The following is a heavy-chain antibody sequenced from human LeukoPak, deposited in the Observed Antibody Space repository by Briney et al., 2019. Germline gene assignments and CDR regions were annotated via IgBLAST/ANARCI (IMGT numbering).Heavy chain of an antibody. CDR2: ITGSGGNT. CDR1: GFIFSSYS. J-gene: IGHJ6*02. V-gene: IGHV3-23*01. Sequence: GGSLRLSCAASGFIFSSYSMSWVRQAPGKGLEWVSVITGSGGNTYYADSVKGRFTISKDNSKNTVYLQMSSLRADDTAVYYCAKAASSSWPSYYYGMDVWGQGTTVTVSS. D-gene: IGHD6-13*01. CDR3: AKAASSSWPSYYYGMDV.